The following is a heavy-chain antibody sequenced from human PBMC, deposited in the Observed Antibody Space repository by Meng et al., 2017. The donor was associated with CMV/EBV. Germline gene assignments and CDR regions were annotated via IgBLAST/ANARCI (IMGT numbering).Heavy chain of an antibody. V-gene: IGHV3-48*04. CDR3: ARDGGAYYYDSSGYFYGMDV. Sequence: GGSLRLSFAASGFTFSSYSMNWVRQAPGKGLEWVSYISSSSSTIYYADSVKGRFTISRDNAKNSLYLQMNSLRAEDTAVYYCARDGGAYYYDSSGYFYGMDVWGQGTTVTVSS. CDR1: GFTFSSYS. CDR2: ISSSSSTI. D-gene: IGHD3-22*01. J-gene: IGHJ6*02.